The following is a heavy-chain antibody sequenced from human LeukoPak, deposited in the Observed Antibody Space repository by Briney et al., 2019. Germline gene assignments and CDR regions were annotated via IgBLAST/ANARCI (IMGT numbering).Heavy chain of an antibody. CDR3: AKDNKGSNYYDSNGMDV. V-gene: IGHV3-23*01. D-gene: IGHD3-22*01. Sequence: GGSLRLSCAASGFTFSSYAMSWVRQAPGKGLEWVSAISGSGGSTYYADSVKGRFTISRDNSKNTLYLQMNSLRAEDTAVYYCAKDNKGSNYYDSNGMDVWGQGTTVTVSS. J-gene: IGHJ6*02. CDR2: ISGSGGST. CDR1: GFTFSSYA.